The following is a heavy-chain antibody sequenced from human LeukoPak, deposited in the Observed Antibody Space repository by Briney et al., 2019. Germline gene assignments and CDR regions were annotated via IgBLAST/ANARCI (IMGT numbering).Heavy chain of an antibody. J-gene: IGHJ4*02. CDR3: AKDRLLNCRGDCYIFDY. V-gene: IGHV3-20*04. CDR2: INWNGGGT. D-gene: IGHD2-21*01. Sequence: GGSLRLSCAASGFTFGNYGMSWVRQAPGKGLEWVSGINWNGGGTGYADSVEGRFTISRDNAKNSQYLQLNGLRTEDTALYYCAKDRLLNCRGDCYIFDYWGQGTLVTVSS. CDR1: GFTFGNYG.